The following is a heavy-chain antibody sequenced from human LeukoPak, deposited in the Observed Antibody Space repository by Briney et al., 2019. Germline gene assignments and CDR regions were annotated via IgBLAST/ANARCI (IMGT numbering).Heavy chain of an antibody. Sequence: PGGSLRLSCAASGFTFTTYWMHWVRQAPGKGLVWVSHINSDGSITSYADSVKGRFTISRDNAKNTLYLQMNSLRAEHTAVYYCARDAVDTANAVWGQGTTVTVSS. CDR3: ARDAVDTANAV. CDR1: GFTFTTYW. J-gene: IGHJ6*02. V-gene: IGHV3-74*01. CDR2: INSDGSIT. D-gene: IGHD5-18*01.